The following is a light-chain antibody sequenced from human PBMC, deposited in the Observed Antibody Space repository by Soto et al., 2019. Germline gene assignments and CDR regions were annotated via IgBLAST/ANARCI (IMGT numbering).Light chain of an antibody. CDR2: DNN. Sequence: QSLLTQPPSVSAAPGQKVTISCSGSNSNIGNNYVFWYQQFPGTAPKLLIYDNNERPSGIPDRFSGSKSGTSATLGITGLQTGDEADYYCGTWDSSLSALLFGGGTKLTVL. CDR1: NSNIGNNY. J-gene: IGLJ2*01. V-gene: IGLV1-51*01. CDR3: GTWDSSLSALL.